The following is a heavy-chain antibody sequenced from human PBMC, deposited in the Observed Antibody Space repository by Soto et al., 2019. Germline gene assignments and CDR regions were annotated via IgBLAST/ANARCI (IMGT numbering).Heavy chain of an antibody. D-gene: IGHD4-4*01. CDR3: VRVPMTTRGYYYGLDV. CDR2: ISSDSSTR. Sequence: QVQLVESGGGLVKPGGSLRLSCATSGFTFSDYYMSWIRQAPGKGLEWVSYISSDSSTRYYADSVKGRFTMSRDNARKSVYLQMNSLRGEDTAVYYCVRVPMTTRGYYYGLDVWGQGATVIVSS. CDR1: GFTFSDYY. V-gene: IGHV3-11*01. J-gene: IGHJ6*02.